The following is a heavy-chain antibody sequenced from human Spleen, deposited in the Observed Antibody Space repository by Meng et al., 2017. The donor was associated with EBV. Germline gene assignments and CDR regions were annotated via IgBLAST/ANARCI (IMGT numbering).Heavy chain of an antibody. CDR2: IYYSGST. V-gene: IGHV4-39*06. D-gene: IGHD1-26*01. CDR3: ARVLRGSQVDY. J-gene: IGHJ4*02. CDR1: GDSISGSSFH. Sequence: RLQLRESGPGLVKPSETLSLTCTVSGDSISGSSFHWAWMRQPPGKGLEWIGSIYYSGSTYYNSSFKNRVTISVDTSKNQFSLNLYSVTAADTAVYYCARVLRGSQVDYWGQGTLVTVSS.